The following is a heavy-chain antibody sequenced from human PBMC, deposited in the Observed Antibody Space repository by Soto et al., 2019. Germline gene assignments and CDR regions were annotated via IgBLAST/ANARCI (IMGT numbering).Heavy chain of an antibody. CDR2: INPNSGGT. CDR1: GYTFTGYY. V-gene: IGHV1-2*04. D-gene: IGHD6-13*01. J-gene: IGHJ4*02. CDR3: AKDRKRQQQLFDY. Sequence: ASVKVSCKASGYTFTGYYMHWVRQAPGQGLEWMGWINPNSGGTNYAQKLQGWVTMTRDTSISTAYMELSRLRSDDTAVYYCAKDRKRQQQLFDYWGQGTLVTVSS.